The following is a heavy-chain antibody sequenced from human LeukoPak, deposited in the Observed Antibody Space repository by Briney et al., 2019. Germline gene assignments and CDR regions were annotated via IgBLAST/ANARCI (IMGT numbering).Heavy chain of an antibody. J-gene: IGHJ4*02. CDR3: ATGGDIYSGSYLAY. D-gene: IGHD1-26*01. CDR2: ISGSGGST. CDR1: GCTFSSYA. V-gene: IGHV3-23*01. Sequence: GGSLRLSCAASGCTFSSYAMSWVRQAPGKGLEWVSAISGSGGSTYYADSVKGRFTISRDNSKNTLFLQMNSLRAEDTAVYYCATGGDIYSGSYLAYWGQGTLVTVSS.